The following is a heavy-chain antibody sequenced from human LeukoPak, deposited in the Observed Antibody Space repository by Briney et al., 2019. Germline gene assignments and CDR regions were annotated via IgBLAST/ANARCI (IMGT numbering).Heavy chain of an antibody. V-gene: IGHV3-23*01. Sequence: GGSLRLSCVASGFTFSSYAMSWVRQAPARGLEWVASLRGDGSTFYADSVKGRFTLSRDETRNTVYLQLTYLRVEDTAVYYCAKASWVSSADAVLWGQGTPVTVSS. CDR2: LRGDGST. CDR1: GFTFSSYA. J-gene: IGHJ4*02. D-gene: IGHD3-16*01. CDR3: AKASWVSSADAVL.